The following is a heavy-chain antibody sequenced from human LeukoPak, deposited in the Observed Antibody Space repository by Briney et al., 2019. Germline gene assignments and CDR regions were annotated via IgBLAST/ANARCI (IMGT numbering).Heavy chain of an antibody. V-gene: IGHV3-11*01. CDR3: ARRRGFDY. J-gene: IGHJ4*02. CDR1: GGSISSGGYY. CDR2: ISSSGSTI. Sequence: LSLTCTVSGGSISSGGYYWSWIRQAPGKGLEWVSYISSSGSTIYYADSVKGRFTISRDNAKNSLYLQMNSLRAEDTAVYYCARRRGFDYWGQGTLVTVSS.